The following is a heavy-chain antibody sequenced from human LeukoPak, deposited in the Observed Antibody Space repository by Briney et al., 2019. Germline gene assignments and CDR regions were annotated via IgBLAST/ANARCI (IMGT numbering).Heavy chain of an antibody. CDR1: GFTFSSYE. D-gene: IGHD3-22*01. CDR2: ISSSGSTI. Sequence: GGSLRLSCAASGFTFSSYETNWVRQAPGKGLEWVSYISSSGSTIYYADSVKGRFTISRDNAKNSLYLQMNSLRAEDTAVYYCARGYYDSSAADYWGQGTLVTVSS. CDR3: ARGYYDSSAADY. V-gene: IGHV3-48*03. J-gene: IGHJ4*02.